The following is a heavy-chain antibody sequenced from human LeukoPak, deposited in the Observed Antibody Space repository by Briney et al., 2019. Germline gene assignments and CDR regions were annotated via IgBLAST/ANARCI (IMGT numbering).Heavy chain of an antibody. Sequence: ETLSLTCTVSGGSISSSNYYWGWIRQPPGKGPEWVANINLDGSQKYYVDSVKGRFTISRDNAENSLYLQMNSLRAEDAALYYCARKRPNYFDYWGQGTLVTVSS. V-gene: IGHV3-7*01. J-gene: IGHJ4*02. CDR2: INLDGSQK. CDR1: GGSISSSNYY. CDR3: ARKRPNYFDY.